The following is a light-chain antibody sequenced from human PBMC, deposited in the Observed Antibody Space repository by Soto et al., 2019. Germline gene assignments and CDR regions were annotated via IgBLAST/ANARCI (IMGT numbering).Light chain of an antibody. CDR2: DAS. CDR3: QQSYSTPT. V-gene: IGKV1-39*01. CDR1: QSISTY. Sequence: IQMTQSPSSLPSSVGFRVTVTCRASQSISTYVNWYQQKAGKAPKLLIYDASSLYSGVPSRFSGSGSGTDFTLTISTLQPEDFATYYCQQSYSTPTFGPGTKVDIK. J-gene: IGKJ3*01.